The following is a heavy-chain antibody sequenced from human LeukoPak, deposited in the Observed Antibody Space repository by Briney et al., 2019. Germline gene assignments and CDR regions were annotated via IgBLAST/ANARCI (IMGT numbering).Heavy chain of an antibody. CDR3: ARAPPRDCTNGVCYDY. CDR2: IIPIFGTA. J-gene: IGHJ4*02. D-gene: IGHD2-8*01. Sequence: SVKVSCRASGGTFSSYAISWVRQAPGQGLEWMGGIIPIFGTANYAQKFQGGVTITADKSTSTAYMELSSLRSEDTAVYYCARAPPRDCTNGVCYDYWGQGTLVTVSS. CDR1: GGTFSSYA. V-gene: IGHV1-69*06.